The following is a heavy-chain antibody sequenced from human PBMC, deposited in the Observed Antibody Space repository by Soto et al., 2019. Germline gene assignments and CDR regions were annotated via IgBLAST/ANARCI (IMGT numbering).Heavy chain of an antibody. D-gene: IGHD3-3*01. J-gene: IGHJ4*02. CDR3: ARGTYYDFWSGYPTPYYFDY. V-gene: IGHV1-46*01. Sequence: ASVKVSCKASGYTFTSYYMHWVRQAPGQGLEWMGIINPSGGSTSYAQKFQGRVTMTRDMSTSTVYMELSSLRSEDTAVYYCARGTYYDFWSGYPTPYYFDYWGQGTLVTVSS. CDR1: GYTFTSYY. CDR2: INPSGGST.